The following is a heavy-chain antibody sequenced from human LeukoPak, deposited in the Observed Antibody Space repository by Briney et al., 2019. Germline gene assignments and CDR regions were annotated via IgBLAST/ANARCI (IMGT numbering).Heavy chain of an antibody. CDR2: ISSSSSYT. CDR1: GFTFSDYY. Sequence: GGSLRLSCAASGFTFSDYYMTWIRQAPGKGLEWVSYISSSSSYTNYADSVKGRFTISRDNGKNALYLQMNSLRAEDTAVYYCARGRAYRDGTDVWGQGTTVTVSS. D-gene: IGHD1-26*01. J-gene: IGHJ6*02. CDR3: ARGRAYRDGTDV. V-gene: IGHV3-11*06.